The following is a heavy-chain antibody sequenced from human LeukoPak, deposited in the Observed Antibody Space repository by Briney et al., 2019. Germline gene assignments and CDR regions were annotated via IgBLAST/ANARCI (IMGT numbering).Heavy chain of an antibody. CDR2: IIPIFGTA. V-gene: IGHV1-69*13. D-gene: IGHD3-9*01. CDR3: ARGLLRYSDWSLNY. CDR1: GGTFSSYA. J-gene: IGHJ4*02. Sequence: ASVKVSCKASGGTFSSYAISWVRQAPGQGLEWMGGIIPIFGTANYAQKFQGRVTITADESTSTAYMELSSLRSEDTAVYYCARGLLRYSDWSLNYWGQGTLVTVSS.